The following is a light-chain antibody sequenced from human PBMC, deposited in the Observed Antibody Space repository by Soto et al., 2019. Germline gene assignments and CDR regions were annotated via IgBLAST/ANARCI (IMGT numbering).Light chain of an antibody. CDR2: LNSDGSH. Sequence: QSVLTQSPSASASLGASVKLTCTLSSGHSSYAIAWHQQQPEKGPRYLMKLNSDGSHSKGDGIPDRFSGSSSGAERYLTISSLQSEDEGDYYCQTWGTGIHVVFGGGIQLTVL. V-gene: IGLV4-69*01. J-gene: IGLJ2*01. CDR3: QTWGTGIHVV. CDR1: SGHSSYA.